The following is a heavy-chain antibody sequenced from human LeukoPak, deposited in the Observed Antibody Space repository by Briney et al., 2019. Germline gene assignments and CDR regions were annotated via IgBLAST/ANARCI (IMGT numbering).Heavy chain of an antibody. CDR2: IYYSGST. CDR3: ARGGYSYGNGMDV. Sequence: SETLSLTCTVSGGSISSGDYYWSWIRQPPGKGLEWIGYIYYSGSTYYNPSLKSRVTISVDTSKNQFSLKLSSVTAADTAVYYCARGGYSYGNGMDVWGQGTTVTVSS. CDR1: GGSISSGDYY. V-gene: IGHV4-30-4*02. J-gene: IGHJ6*02. D-gene: IGHD5-18*01.